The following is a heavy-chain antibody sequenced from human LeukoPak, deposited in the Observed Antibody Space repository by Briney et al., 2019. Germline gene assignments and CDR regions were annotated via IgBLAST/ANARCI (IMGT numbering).Heavy chain of an antibody. CDR1: DDSITMYY. CDR2: IYYSGNT. V-gene: IGHV4-39*07. CDR3: ARDQLYCSSSSCRNLGWFDP. J-gene: IGHJ5*02. D-gene: IGHD2-2*01. Sequence: PSETLSLTCTVSDDSITMYYWTWIRQPPGQGLEWIGSIYYSGNTYYNPSLKSPVTISIDTSKNQFSLRLISVTAADTAVYYCARDQLYCSSSSCRNLGWFDPWGQGTLVTVSS.